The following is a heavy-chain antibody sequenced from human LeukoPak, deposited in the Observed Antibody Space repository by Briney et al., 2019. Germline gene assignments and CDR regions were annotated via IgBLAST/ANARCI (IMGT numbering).Heavy chain of an antibody. CDR3: ARDTVIGSGGRWTNNWFDP. CDR1: GFTFSSYG. D-gene: IGHD4-17*01. Sequence: GRSLRLSCAASGFTFSSYGMHWVRQAPGKGLEWVAAIWYDGSNKYYADSVKGRFTISRDNSKNTLYLQMYSLRAEDTAVYYCARDTVIGSGGRWTNNWFDPWGQGTLVTVSS. V-gene: IGHV3-33*01. CDR2: IWYDGSNK. J-gene: IGHJ5*02.